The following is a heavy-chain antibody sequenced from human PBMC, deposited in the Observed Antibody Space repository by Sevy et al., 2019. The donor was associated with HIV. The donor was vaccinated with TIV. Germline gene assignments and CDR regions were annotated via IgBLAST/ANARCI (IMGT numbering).Heavy chain of an antibody. CDR3: AKMAGITPSRMYYFDY. V-gene: IGHV3-23*01. D-gene: IGHD2-15*01. CDR1: GFTFSSYA. CDR2: ISGSGGST. Sequence: GGYLRLSCAASGFTFSSYAMSWVRQAPGKGLEWVSAISGSGGSTYYADSVKGRFTISRDNSKNTLYLQMNSLRAEDTAVYYCAKMAGITPSRMYYFDYWGQGTLVTVSS. J-gene: IGHJ4*02.